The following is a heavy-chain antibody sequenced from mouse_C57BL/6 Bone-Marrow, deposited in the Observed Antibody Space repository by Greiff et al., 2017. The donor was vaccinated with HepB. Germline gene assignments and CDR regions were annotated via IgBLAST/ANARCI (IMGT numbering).Heavy chain of an antibody. Sequence: QVQLQQPGAELVKPGASVKLSCKASGYTFTSYWMHWVKQRPGQGLEWIGMIHPNSGSTNYNEKFKSKATLTVDKSSSTAYMQLSSLTSEDSAVYYCARPHTCLRRAMDYWGQGTSVTVSS. D-gene: IGHD1-1*01. J-gene: IGHJ4*01. CDR1: GYTFTSYW. V-gene: IGHV1-64*01. CDR3: ARPHTCLRRAMDY. CDR2: IHPNSGST.